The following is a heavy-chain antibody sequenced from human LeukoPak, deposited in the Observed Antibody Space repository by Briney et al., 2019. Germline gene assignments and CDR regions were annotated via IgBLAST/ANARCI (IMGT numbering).Heavy chain of an antibody. CDR1: GGTFSSYA. CDR2: IIPIFGTA. D-gene: IGHD1-7*01. Sequence: SVNVSCKASGGTFSSYAISWVRQAPGQGLEWMGGIIPIFGTANYAQKFQGRVTITADESTSTAYMELSSLRSEDTAVYYCARDKGRGTGTTFSSFYYGMDVWGQGTTVTVSS. J-gene: IGHJ6*02. CDR3: ARDKGRGTGTTFSSFYYGMDV. V-gene: IGHV1-69*13.